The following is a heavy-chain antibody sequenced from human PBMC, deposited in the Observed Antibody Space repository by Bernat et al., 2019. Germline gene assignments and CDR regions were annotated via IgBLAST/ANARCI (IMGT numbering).Heavy chain of an antibody. V-gene: IGHV4-39*01. J-gene: IGHJ6*02. CDR2: IYFTGIA. CDR3: TSHSACTGGMDV. D-gene: IGHD1-26*01. Sequence: QQQLQESGPGLVKPSETLSLTCTVSGYSISTSNYYWAWVRQPPGKGLEWLGTIYFTGIAYYSPSFKSQVTISIDTSKNQYSLNLHSVTAADTAVYYCTSHSACTGGMDVWGQGATVTVSS. CDR1: GYSISTSNYY.